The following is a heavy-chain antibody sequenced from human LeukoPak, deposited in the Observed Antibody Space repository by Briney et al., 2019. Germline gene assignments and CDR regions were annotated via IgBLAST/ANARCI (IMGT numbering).Heavy chain of an antibody. CDR1: GFTFSNYA. D-gene: IGHD6-19*01. CDR3: AQKGDSSGWYGWFDP. CDR2: MYSGGIT. J-gene: IGHJ5*02. V-gene: IGHV3-66*01. Sequence: PPGGSLRLSCAASGFTFSNYAMSWVRQAPGKGLEWVSVMYSGGITYYADSVKGRFTISRDNSKNTLYLQMNSLRAEDTAVYYCAQKGDSSGWYGWFDPWGQGTLVTVSS.